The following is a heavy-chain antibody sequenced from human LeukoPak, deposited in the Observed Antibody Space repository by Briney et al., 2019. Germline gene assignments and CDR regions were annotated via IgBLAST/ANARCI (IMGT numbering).Heavy chain of an antibody. Sequence: ASVKVSCKASGYTFTGYYMHWVRQAPGQGLEWMGRINPNSGGTNYAQKFQGRVTMTRDTSISTAYMELCRLRSDDTAVYYCARASYCSGGSCYFIGGYWGQGTLVTVSS. CDR2: INPNSGGT. CDR1: GYTFTGYY. V-gene: IGHV1-2*06. J-gene: IGHJ4*02. D-gene: IGHD2-15*01. CDR3: ARASYCSGGSCYFIGGY.